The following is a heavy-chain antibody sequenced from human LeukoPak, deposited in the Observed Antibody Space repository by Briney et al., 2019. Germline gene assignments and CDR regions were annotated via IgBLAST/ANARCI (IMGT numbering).Heavy chain of an antibody. CDR2: ISSSSSSL. D-gene: IGHD6-13*01. V-gene: IGHV3-21*01. CDR3: ARDRIAAYNWFDP. CDR1: GFTFSSYS. J-gene: IGHJ5*02. Sequence: GGSLRLSCAASGFTFSSYSMNWVRQAPGKGLEWVSSISSSSSSLSYPDSVKGRFTISRDNAKNSLYLQMNSLRAEDTAVYYCARDRIAAYNWFDPWGQGTLVTVSS.